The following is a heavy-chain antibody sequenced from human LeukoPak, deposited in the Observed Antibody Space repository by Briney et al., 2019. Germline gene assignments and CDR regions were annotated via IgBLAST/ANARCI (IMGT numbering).Heavy chain of an antibody. CDR1: GYSISSGYY. D-gene: IGHD3-10*01. V-gene: IGHV4-38-2*02. J-gene: IGHJ6*03. Sequence: PSETLSLTCTVSGYSISSGYYWGWIRQPPGKGLEWIGSIYHSGSTYYNPSLKSRVTISVDTSKNRFSLKLSSVTAADTAVYYCAREGLYYYGSGSYYYYYYMDVWGKGTTVTISS. CDR2: IYHSGST. CDR3: AREGLYYYGSGSYYYYYYMDV.